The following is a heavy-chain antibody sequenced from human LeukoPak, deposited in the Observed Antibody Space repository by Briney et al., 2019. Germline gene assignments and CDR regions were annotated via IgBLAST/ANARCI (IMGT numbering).Heavy chain of an antibody. CDR2: ISSNGGST. D-gene: IGHD2-15*01. CDR1: GFTFSSYA. Sequence: AGGSLRLSCAASGFTFSSYAMHWVRQAPGKGLEYVSAISSNGGSTYYANSVKGRFTISRDNSKNTLYLQMGSLRAEDMAVYYCARDPGMVVAAKGVYFDYWGQGTLVTVSS. V-gene: IGHV3-64*01. J-gene: IGHJ4*02. CDR3: ARDPGMVVAAKGVYFDY.